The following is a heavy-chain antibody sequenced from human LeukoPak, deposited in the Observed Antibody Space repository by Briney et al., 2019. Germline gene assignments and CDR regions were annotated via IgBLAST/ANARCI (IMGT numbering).Heavy chain of an antibody. V-gene: IGHV3-64D*06. CDR1: GFTPSTYA. CDR2: ISSNGGST. CDR3: VNQISGWVY. D-gene: IGHD6-19*01. Sequence: GGSLRLSCSASGFTPSTYAMHWVRQAPGKGLKYVSGISSNGGSTYYADSVKGRFTISRDNSENTVYLQMSSLRPEDTAVYYCVNQISGWVYWGQGTLVTVSS. J-gene: IGHJ4*02.